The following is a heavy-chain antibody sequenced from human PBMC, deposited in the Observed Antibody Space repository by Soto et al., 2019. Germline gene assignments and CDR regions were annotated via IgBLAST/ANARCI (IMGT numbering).Heavy chain of an antibody. D-gene: IGHD1-20*01. CDR3: ARGISLPTPLDY. J-gene: IGHJ4*02. Sequence: ASVKVSCKASGYTFTSYAMHWVRQAPGQRLEWMGWINAGNGNTKYSQKFQGRVTITRDTSASTAYMELSSLRSEDTAVYYCARGISLPTPLDYWGQGTLVTVSS. CDR1: GYTFTSYA. V-gene: IGHV1-3*01. CDR2: INAGNGNT.